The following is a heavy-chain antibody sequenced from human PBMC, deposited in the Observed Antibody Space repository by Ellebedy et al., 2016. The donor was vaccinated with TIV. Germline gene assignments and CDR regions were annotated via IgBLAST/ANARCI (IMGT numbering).Heavy chain of an antibody. CDR1: GGCFNSSY. CDR3: ARSCSPSCWECLEY. Sequence: SETLSLTXTVSGGCFNSSYWTWIRQPPGKGLEWVGHLTHTGRTNYNPSLQSRVAISLDSSKTQFPLELNSVTAADTAVYFCARSCSPSCWECLEYWGQGVLVTVSS. CDR2: LTHTGRT. J-gene: IGHJ4*02. V-gene: IGHV4-59*13. D-gene: IGHD6-19*01.